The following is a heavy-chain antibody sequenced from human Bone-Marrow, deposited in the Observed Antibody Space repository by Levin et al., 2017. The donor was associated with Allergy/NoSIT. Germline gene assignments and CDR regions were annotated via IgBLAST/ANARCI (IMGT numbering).Heavy chain of an antibody. Sequence: PGGSLRLSCAASGFTFSSYGMHWVRQAPGKGLEWVAVIWYDGSNKYYADSVKGRFTISRDNSKNTLYLQMNSLRAEDTAVYYCARENYLWLRFFDYWGQGTLVTVSS. D-gene: IGHD5-12*01. CDR1: GFTFSSYG. CDR2: IWYDGSNK. V-gene: IGHV3-33*01. CDR3: ARENYLWLRFFDY. J-gene: IGHJ4*02.